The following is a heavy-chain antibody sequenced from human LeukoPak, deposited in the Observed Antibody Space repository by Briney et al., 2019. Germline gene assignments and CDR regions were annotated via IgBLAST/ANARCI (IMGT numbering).Heavy chain of an antibody. Sequence: QPGRSLRLSCAASGFTFSSYGMHWVRQAPGKGLEWVAVISYDGSNKYYADSVKGRFTISRDNAKNSLYLQMNSLRAEDTAVYYCARDGEWQNCGGDCYSRNFDYWGQGTLVTVSS. J-gene: IGHJ4*02. CDR2: ISYDGSNK. D-gene: IGHD2-21*02. V-gene: IGHV3-30*03. CDR3: ARDGEWQNCGGDCYSRNFDY. CDR1: GFTFSSYG.